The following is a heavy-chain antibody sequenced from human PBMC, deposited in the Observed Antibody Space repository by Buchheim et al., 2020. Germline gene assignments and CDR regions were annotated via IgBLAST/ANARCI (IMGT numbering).Heavy chain of an antibody. V-gene: IGHV4-59*01. Sequence: QVHLQESGPGLVKPSETLSLTCTVSGGSISGYYLTWLRQLPGRGLEWIGYIHSTGSTHYSPSLRRRSTISLDTSKNQLSLTLTSMTPADTAVYYCSRGAAARPGYWGQG. D-gene: IGHD6-6*01. CDR3: SRGAAARPGY. CDR1: GGSISGYY. CDR2: IHSTGST. J-gene: IGHJ4*02.